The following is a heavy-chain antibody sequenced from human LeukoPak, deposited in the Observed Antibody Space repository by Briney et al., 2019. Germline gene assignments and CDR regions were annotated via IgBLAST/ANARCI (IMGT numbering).Heavy chain of an antibody. CDR1: GGSISSYY. Sequence: SETLSLTCTVSGGSISSYYWSWIRQPPGKGLEWIGYIYTSGSTNYNPSLKSRVTISVDTSKNQYSLKLSSVTAADTAAYYCARGSVDTAMVTGYWGQGTLVTVSS. J-gene: IGHJ4*02. V-gene: IGHV4-4*09. D-gene: IGHD5-18*01. CDR3: ARGSVDTAMVTGY. CDR2: IYTSGST.